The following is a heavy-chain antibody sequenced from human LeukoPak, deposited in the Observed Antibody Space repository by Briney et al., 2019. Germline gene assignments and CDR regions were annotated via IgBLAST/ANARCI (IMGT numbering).Heavy chain of an antibody. CDR2: IWYDGSNK. CDR1: GFTSSSYG. Sequence: PGGSLRLSRAASGFTSSSYGMHWVRQAPGKGLEWVAVIWYDGSNKYYADSVKGRFTISRDNSKNTLYLQMNSLRAEGTAVYYCAREPTPIAVGDYWGQGTLVTVSS. V-gene: IGHV3-33*01. CDR3: AREPTPIAVGDY. D-gene: IGHD6-19*01. J-gene: IGHJ4*02.